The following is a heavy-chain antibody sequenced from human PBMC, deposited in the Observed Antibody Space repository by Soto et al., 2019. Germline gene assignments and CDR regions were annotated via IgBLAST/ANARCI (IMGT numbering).Heavy chain of an antibody. Sequence: QVQLVQSGAEVKKPGASVKVSCKVSGYTLTELSMHWVRQAPGKGLEWTGGFDPEDGEKIYAPKFKGRVTMTEDTSTDTAYMKLSSLRSEDTAVYYCATDKIVLVPAAIGRIAEYFDYWGQGTLVTVSS. CDR1: GYTLTELS. D-gene: IGHD2-2*02. V-gene: IGHV1-24*01. J-gene: IGHJ4*02. CDR2: FDPEDGEK. CDR3: ATDKIVLVPAAIGRIAEYFDY.